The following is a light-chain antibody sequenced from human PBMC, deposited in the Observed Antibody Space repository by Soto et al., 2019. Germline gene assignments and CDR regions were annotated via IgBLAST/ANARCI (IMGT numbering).Light chain of an antibody. CDR2: EVV. Sequence: QSALTQPPSASGSPGQSVTISCTGTKNDIGVYDFVSWYQHHPGKAPRLIIYEVVQRPSWVPDRFSGSKSGNTASLTVSGLQAADEADYFCKSYAGSNTYVFGSGTKVTVL. V-gene: IGLV2-8*01. J-gene: IGLJ1*01. CDR3: KSYAGSNTYV. CDR1: KNDIGVYDF.